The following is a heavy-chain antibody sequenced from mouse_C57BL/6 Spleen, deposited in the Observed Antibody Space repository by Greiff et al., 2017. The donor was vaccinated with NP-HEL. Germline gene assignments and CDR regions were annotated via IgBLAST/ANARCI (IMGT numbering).Heavy chain of an antibody. D-gene: IGHD2-3*01. CDR3: ARERVYDGYYVFAY. CDR1: GYSFTSYY. Sequence: QVQLQQSGPELVKPGASVKISCKASGYSFTSYYIHWVKQRPGQGLEWIGWIYPGSGNTKYNEKFKGKATLTADTSSSTAYMQLSSLTSEDSAVYYCARERVYDGYYVFAYWGQGTLVTVSA. V-gene: IGHV1-66*01. J-gene: IGHJ3*01. CDR2: IYPGSGNT.